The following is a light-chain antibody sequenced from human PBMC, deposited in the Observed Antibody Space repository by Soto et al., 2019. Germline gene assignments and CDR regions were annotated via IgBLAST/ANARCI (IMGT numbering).Light chain of an antibody. CDR1: SSDIGSYNI. V-gene: IGLV2-23*01. Sequence: QSALTQPASVSGSPGQSITISCIGTSSDIGSYNIVAWYQQHPGKAPKLIIYEGSRRPSGISNRFSGSKSGNTASLTISGLQAEDEADYHCCSYAGTSTFVIFGGGTQLTVL. CDR2: EGS. CDR3: CSYAGTSTFVI. J-gene: IGLJ2*01.